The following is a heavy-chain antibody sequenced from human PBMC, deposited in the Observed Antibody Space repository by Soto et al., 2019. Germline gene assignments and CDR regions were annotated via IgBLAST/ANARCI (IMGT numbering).Heavy chain of an antibody. D-gene: IGHD3-10*01. CDR2: IYNDGSYT. CDR1: GFIFKMYW. CDR3: TRGPRPISTGTGDY. Sequence: GGSLRLSCAASGFIFKMYWMHWVRQTPGKGLVWISRIYNDGSYTDYADSVKGRFTISRDNVNDTLYLQMNNLRAEDSGLYYCTRGPRPISTGTGDYWGQGTQVTVSS. V-gene: IGHV3-74*01. J-gene: IGHJ4*02.